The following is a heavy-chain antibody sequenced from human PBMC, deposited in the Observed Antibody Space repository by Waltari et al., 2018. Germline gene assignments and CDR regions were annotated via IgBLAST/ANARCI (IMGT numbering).Heavy chain of an antibody. Sequence: EVQLVESGGGLVQPGGSLRLSCVASGFAFRSYSMHWVRQAPGKGLMWVGGMNPDGTNATYADSVRGRCTISRDNARDTLYLRMSSLRREDTAVYYCAIAEDWGQGTLVTVSS. CDR3: AIAED. V-gene: IGHV3-74*01. CDR1: GFAFRSYS. CDR2: MNPDGTNA. J-gene: IGHJ4*02.